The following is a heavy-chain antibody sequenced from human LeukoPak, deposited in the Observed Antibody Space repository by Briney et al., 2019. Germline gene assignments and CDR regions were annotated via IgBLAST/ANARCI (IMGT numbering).Heavy chain of an antibody. V-gene: IGHV3-23*01. CDR1: GLTFSSYV. D-gene: IGHD3-22*01. J-gene: IGHJ4*02. Sequence: GGSLRLSCTASGLTFSSYVMSWVRQAPGKGLEWVSTISGSGGSTFYADSVRGRFTISRDNSRSTLYLQMNSLRAEDTATYYCSPPRGDSSGYYYVYWGQGTLVTVSS. CDR3: SPPRGDSSGYYYVY. CDR2: ISGSGGST.